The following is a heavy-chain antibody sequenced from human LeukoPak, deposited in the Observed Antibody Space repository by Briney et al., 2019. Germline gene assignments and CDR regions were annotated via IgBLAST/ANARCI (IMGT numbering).Heavy chain of an antibody. CDR3: AREARYSNYFAIDY. Sequence: PSETLSLTCTVSGGSTSSSSYYWGWIRQPPGKGLEWIGYIYYSGSTYYNPSLKSRVTISVDTSKNQFSLKLSSVTAADTAVYYCAREARYSNYFAIDYWGQGTLVTVSS. V-gene: IGHV4-39*07. CDR1: GGSTSSSSYY. J-gene: IGHJ4*02. D-gene: IGHD4-11*01. CDR2: IYYSGST.